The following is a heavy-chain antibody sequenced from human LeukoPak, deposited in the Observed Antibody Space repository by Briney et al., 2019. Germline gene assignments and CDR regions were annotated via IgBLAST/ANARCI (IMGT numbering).Heavy chain of an antibody. CDR1: GFAFHNYA. CDR3: AKVHSGYDPDFDY. Sequence: GGSLRLSCVGSGFAFHNYAMHWVRQAPGKGLEWVSAISGSGGSTYYADSVKGRFTISRDNSKNTLYLQMNSLRAEDTAVYYCAKVHSGYDPDFDYWGQGTLVTVSS. V-gene: IGHV3-23*01. J-gene: IGHJ4*02. D-gene: IGHD5-12*01. CDR2: ISGSGGST.